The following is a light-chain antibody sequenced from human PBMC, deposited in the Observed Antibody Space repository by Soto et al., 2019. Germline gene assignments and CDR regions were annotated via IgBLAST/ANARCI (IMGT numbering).Light chain of an antibody. Sequence: DIQMTQSPSTLSASVGDRVTITCRASQSISSWLAWYQQKPGKAPKLLIYKASSLESGVPSRFSGSGSGTEFTLTIISLQHDDFSTYYCQQYNSYSWTFGQGTKVEIK. J-gene: IGKJ1*01. CDR1: QSISSW. CDR2: KAS. V-gene: IGKV1-5*03. CDR3: QQYNSYSWT.